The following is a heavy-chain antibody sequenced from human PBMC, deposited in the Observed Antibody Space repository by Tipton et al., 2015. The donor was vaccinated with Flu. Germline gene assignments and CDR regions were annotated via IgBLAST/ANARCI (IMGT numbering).Heavy chain of an antibody. CDR2: IYYSGST. CDR3: ARSPGYYFDY. J-gene: IGHJ4*02. V-gene: IGHV4-59*01. Sequence: LRLSCTVSGGSISGYYWSWIRQPPGKGLEWIAYIYYSGSTNYNPSLKSRVTISVDMSKNQFSLKLNSVTAADTAVYYCARSPGYYFDYWGQGTLVTV. CDR1: GGSISGYY.